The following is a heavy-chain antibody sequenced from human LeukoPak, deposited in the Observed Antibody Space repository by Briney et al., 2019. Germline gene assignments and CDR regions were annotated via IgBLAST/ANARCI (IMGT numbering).Heavy chain of an antibody. Sequence: SETLSLTCAVYGGSFSGYYWSWIRQPPGKGLEWIGEMNHSGSTNYNPSLKSRVSISVDTSKNQFSLKLSSVTAADTAVYYCARGDDSSSWSWFDPWGQGTLVTVSS. J-gene: IGHJ5*02. CDR3: ARGDDSSSWSWFDP. V-gene: IGHV4-34*01. D-gene: IGHD6-13*01. CDR1: GGSFSGYY. CDR2: MNHSGST.